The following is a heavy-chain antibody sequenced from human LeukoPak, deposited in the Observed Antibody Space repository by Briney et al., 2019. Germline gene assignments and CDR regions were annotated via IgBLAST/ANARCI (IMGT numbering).Heavy chain of an antibody. V-gene: IGHV3-30*18. Sequence: GRSLRLSCAASGFTFSSYGMHWVRQAPGKGLEWVAVISYDGSNKYYADSVKGRFTISRDNSKNTLYLQMNSLRAEDTALYYCAKDTNNSSVFQHWGQGTLVTVSS. D-gene: IGHD5-24*01. CDR1: GFTFSSYG. J-gene: IGHJ1*01. CDR2: ISYDGSNK. CDR3: AKDTNNSSVFQH.